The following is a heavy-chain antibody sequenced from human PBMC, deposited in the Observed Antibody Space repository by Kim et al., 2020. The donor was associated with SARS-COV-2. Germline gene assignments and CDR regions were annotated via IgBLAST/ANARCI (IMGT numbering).Heavy chain of an antibody. V-gene: IGHV1-2*06. J-gene: IGHJ4*02. CDR2: INPDTGDT. D-gene: IGHD3-10*01. CDR1: GYTFTGYY. Sequence: ASVKVSCKASGYTFTGYYIHWVRQAPGQGLEWMGRINPDTGDTNLAQKFQGRVAITRDTSITTTYMELKRLTSDDTAVYYCARGPGVPNIDHWGQGTLVTAAS. CDR3: ARGPGVPNIDH.